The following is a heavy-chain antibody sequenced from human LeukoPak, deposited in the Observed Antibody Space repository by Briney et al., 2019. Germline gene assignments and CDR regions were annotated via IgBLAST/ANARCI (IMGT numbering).Heavy chain of an antibody. V-gene: IGHV4-38-2*02. CDR1: GYSISSGYY. CDR3: ARGTTNTFDY. Sequence: SETLSLTCTVSGYSISSGYYWGWIRQPPGKGLEWIGSIYHSGSTNYNPSLKSRVTISVDESKNQFSLILSSVTAADTAVYYCARGTTNTFDYWGQGILVTVSS. D-gene: IGHD1-7*01. CDR2: IYHSGST. J-gene: IGHJ4*02.